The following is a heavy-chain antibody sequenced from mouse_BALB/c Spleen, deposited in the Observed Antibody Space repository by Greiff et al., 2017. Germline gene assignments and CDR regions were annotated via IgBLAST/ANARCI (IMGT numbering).Heavy chain of an antibody. Sequence: QVTLKESGPGLVAPSQSLSITCTVSGFSLTGYGVNWVRQPPGKGLEWLGMIWGDGSTDYNSALKSRLSISKDNSKSQVFLKMNSLQTDDTARYYCARERGTDYYAMDYWGQGTSVTVSS. CDR3: ARERGTDYYAMDY. CDR1: GFSLTGYG. J-gene: IGHJ4*01. V-gene: IGHV2-6-7*01. CDR2: IWGDGST. D-gene: IGHD3-3*01.